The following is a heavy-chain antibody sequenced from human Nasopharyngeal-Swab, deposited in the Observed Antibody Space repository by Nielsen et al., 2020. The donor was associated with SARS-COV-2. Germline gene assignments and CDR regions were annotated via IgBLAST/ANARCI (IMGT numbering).Heavy chain of an antibody. D-gene: IGHD3-10*01. CDR2: INHSGST. Sequence: SETLSLTCAVYGGSFSGYYWSWIRQPPGKGLEWIGEINHSGSTNYNPSLKSRVTISVDTSKNQFSLKLSSVTATDTAVYYCASTSYGSAPWGQGTLVTVSS. J-gene: IGHJ5*02. V-gene: IGHV4-34*01. CDR3: ASTSYGSAP. CDR1: GGSFSGYY.